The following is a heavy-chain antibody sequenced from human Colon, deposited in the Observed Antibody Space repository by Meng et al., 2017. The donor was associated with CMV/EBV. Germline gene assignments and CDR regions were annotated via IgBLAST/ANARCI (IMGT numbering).Heavy chain of an antibody. Sequence: GGSLRLSCAASGFIFSNYAMHWVRQAPGKGLEWVAFIRYDGNYKYYTESVKGRFTISRDNSKNTLYLQMNSLRDEDAAVYYCTREDEISGTSSLAFWGQGTLVTVSS. D-gene: IGHD1/OR15-1a*01. CDR2: IRYDGNYK. CDR1: GFIFSNYA. J-gene: IGHJ4*02. V-gene: IGHV3-30*02. CDR3: TREDEISGTSSLAF.